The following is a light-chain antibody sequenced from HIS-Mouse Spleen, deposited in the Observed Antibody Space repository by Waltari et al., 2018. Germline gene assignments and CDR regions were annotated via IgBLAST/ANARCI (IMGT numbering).Light chain of an antibody. CDR2: KDS. CDR3: YSAADNNVV. V-gene: IGLV3-27*01. J-gene: IGLJ2*01. CDR1: VLAKTY. Sequence: SYELTQPSSVSVSPGQTARITCSGNVLAKTYPRWFQQKPGQAPVLVIYKDSERPSGIPERFSGSSSGTTVTLTISGAQVEDEADYYCYSAADNNVVFGGGTKLTVL.